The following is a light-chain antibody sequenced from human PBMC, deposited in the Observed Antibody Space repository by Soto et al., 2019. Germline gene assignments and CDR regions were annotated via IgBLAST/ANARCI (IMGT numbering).Light chain of an antibody. CDR3: QQYGTSIQT. J-gene: IGKJ1*01. CDR2: GAS. CDR1: QSVGSNY. Sequence: EIVLTPFPGTLSLSPCEGATLSCSASQSVGSNYLAWYQQRPGQPPNLLIFGASHRAPDIPDRFSGSGSGTDFTLTISRLEPEDFAVYYCQQYGTSIQTFGQGTKVDIK. V-gene: IGKV3-20*01.